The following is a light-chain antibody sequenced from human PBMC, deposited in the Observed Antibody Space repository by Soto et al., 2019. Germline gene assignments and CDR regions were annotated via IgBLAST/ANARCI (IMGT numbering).Light chain of an antibody. J-gene: IGKJ4*01. Sequence: EVVLTQSPATLSLSPGERAILSCRASQSVEKYLVWYQQKPGQAPRLLIYDTSNRATGIPARFSGSGSETDFTLTISSLEPEDFAVYCCQQRKHWPPLTFGGGTKVELK. CDR2: DTS. CDR3: QQRKHWPPLT. CDR1: QSVEKY. V-gene: IGKV3-11*01.